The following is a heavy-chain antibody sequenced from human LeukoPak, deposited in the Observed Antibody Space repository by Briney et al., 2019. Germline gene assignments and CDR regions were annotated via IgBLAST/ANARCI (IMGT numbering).Heavy chain of an antibody. Sequence: SGTLSLTCAVSGGSISSDNWWSRVRQPPGKGLEWIGEIYHDWSTNYNPSLKSRVTISIDKSKNQFSLNLSSVTAADTAVYYCVSLISGVYALHYWGQGTLITVSS. CDR3: VSLISGVYALHY. CDR2: IYHDWST. V-gene: IGHV4-4*02. CDR1: GGSISSDNW. J-gene: IGHJ4*02. D-gene: IGHD5/OR15-5a*01.